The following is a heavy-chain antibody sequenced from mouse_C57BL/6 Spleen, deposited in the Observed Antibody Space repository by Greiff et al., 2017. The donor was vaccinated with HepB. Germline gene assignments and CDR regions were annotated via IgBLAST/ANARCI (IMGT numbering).Heavy chain of an antibody. CDR1: GYTFTSYW. J-gene: IGHJ4*01. V-gene: IGHV1-61*01. CDR2: IYPTDSET. CDR3: STTVVGNYAMDY. D-gene: IGHD1-1*01. Sequence: QVQLQQPGAELVRPGSSVKLSCKASGYTFTSYWMDWVKQRPGQGLEWIGNIYPTDSETHYNQKFKDKATLTVDKSSSTAYMQLSSLTSEDSAVYDCSTTVVGNYAMDYWGQGTSVTVSS.